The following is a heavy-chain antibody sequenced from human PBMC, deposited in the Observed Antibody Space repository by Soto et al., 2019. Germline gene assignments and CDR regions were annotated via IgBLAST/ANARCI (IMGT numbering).Heavy chain of an antibody. CDR2: IWYDGSNK. J-gene: IGHJ6*02. Sequence: QVQLVESGGGVVQPGRSLRLSCAASGFTFSSYGMHWVRQAPGKGLEWVAVIWYDGSNKYYADSVKGRFTISRDNSKNTLYLQMNSLRAEDTAVYYCAREGGGEAWPTRHYYYGMDVWGQGTTVTVSS. V-gene: IGHV3-33*01. D-gene: IGHD3-10*01. CDR3: AREGGGEAWPTRHYYYGMDV. CDR1: GFTFSSYG.